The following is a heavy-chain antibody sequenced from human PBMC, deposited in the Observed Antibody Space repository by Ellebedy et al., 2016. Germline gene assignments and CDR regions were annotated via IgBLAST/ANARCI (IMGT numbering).Heavy chain of an antibody. CDR2: INWNGEST. CDR1: GFTFDDYG. D-gene: IGHD4-17*01. V-gene: IGHV3-20*04. J-gene: IGHJ5*02. Sequence: GESLKISXAASGFTFDDYGMTWVRQGPGKGLELVSVINWNGESTGYADSVKGRFTISRDNTKNSLYLQMNSLRAEDTAFYFCARVVHDGDFINGWLDLWGQGTLVTVSS. CDR3: ARVVHDGDFINGWLDL.